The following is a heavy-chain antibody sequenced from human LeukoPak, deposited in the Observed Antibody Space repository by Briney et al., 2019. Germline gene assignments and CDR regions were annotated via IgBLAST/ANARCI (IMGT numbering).Heavy chain of an antibody. CDR1: GFTFNRFY. V-gene: IGHV3-64D*06. CDR2: ISSNGATT. J-gene: IGHJ5*02. CDR3: ARGPKSQKQWPFSLFDP. Sequence: GGSLRLSCSASGFTFNRFYLHWVRQAPGKGLEFVSHISSNGATTYYADSVKGRFTISRDNSKNTLYLQMSSLRAEDTAVYYCARGPKSQKQWPFSLFDPWGQGTLVTVSS. D-gene: IGHD6-19*01.